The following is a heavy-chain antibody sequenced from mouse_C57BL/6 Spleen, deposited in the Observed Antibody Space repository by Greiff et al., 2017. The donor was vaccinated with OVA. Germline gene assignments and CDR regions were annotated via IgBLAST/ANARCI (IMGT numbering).Heavy chain of an antibody. CDR3: ARRGDYDEGAWFAY. J-gene: IGHJ3*01. CDR2: IYPGSGNT. CDR1: GYTFTDYY. Sequence: AQLQQSGAELVRPGASVKLSCKASGYTFTDYYINWVKQRPGQGLEWIARIYPGSGNTYYNEKFKGKATLTAEKSSSTAYMQLSSLTSEDSAVYFCARRGDYDEGAWFAYWGQGTLVTVSA. D-gene: IGHD2-4*01. V-gene: IGHV1-76*01.